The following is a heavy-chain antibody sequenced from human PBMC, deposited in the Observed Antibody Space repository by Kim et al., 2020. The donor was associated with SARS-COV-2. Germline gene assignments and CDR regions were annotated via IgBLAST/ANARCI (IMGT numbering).Heavy chain of an antibody. V-gene: IGHV1-2*02. Sequence: SGGTNYAQKFQGRVTMTRDTSISTAYMELSRLRSDDTAVYYCNSVAGIRPWGQGTLVTVSS. D-gene: IGHD6-19*01. J-gene: IGHJ5*02. CDR2: SGGT. CDR3: NSVAGIRP.